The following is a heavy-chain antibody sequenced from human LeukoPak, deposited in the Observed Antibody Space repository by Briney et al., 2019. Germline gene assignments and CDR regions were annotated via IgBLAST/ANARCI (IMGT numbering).Heavy chain of an antibody. CDR2: ISSSGSTI. CDR3: AVAATEYYFDY. CDR1: GFTFSDYY. Sequence: GGSLRLSCAASGFTFSDYYMSWIRQAPGKGLEWVSYISSSGSTIYYADSVKGRFTISRDNSKNTLYLQMNSLRAEDTAVYYCAVAATEYYFDYWGQGTLVTVSS. V-gene: IGHV3-11*04. D-gene: IGHD2-15*01. J-gene: IGHJ4*02.